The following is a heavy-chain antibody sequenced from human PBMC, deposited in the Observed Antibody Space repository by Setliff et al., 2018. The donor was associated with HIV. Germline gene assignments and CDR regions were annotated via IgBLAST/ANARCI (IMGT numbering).Heavy chain of an antibody. Sequence: ASVKVSCKASGHSFTYFFLYWVRQAPGQRLEWMGWINVGHGRTKYSQKFLDRVTFTRDASASTAYMDLSSLISEDTAVYYCAGFSGSNSDYYPCDIWGQGTMVTVS. J-gene: IGHJ3*02. V-gene: IGHV1-3*01. CDR2: INVGHGRT. CDR1: GHSFTYFF. CDR3: AGFSGSNSDYYPCDI. D-gene: IGHD4-4*01.